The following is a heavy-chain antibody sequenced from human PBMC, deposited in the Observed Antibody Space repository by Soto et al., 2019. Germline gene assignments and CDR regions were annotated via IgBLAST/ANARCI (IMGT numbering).Heavy chain of an antibody. CDR3: ARAPSSGWYLGPSYYDGMDV. V-gene: IGHV3-33*01. CDR1: GFTFSSYG. J-gene: IGHJ6*01. CDR2: IWYDGSNK. Sequence: QVQLVESGGGVVQPGRSLRLSCAASGFTFSSYGMHWVRQAPGKGLEWVAVIWYDGSNKYYADSVKGRFTNSSDNSKNTLYLQRNSLRAEDTAVYYCARAPSSGWYLGPSYYDGMDVWGQGTMVTVSS. D-gene: IGHD6-13*01.